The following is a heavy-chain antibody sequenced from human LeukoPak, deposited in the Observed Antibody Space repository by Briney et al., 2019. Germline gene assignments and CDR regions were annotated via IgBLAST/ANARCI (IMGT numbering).Heavy chain of an antibody. J-gene: IGHJ4*02. CDR1: GFTFSSYA. V-gene: IGHV3-30*04. CDR2: ISYDGSNK. Sequence: GGSLRLSCAASGFTFSSYAMHWVRQAPGKGLEWVAVISYDGSNKYYADSVKGRFTISRDNSKNTLYLQMNSLRAEDTAVYYCHCYGSGARIIDYWGQGTLVTVSS. D-gene: IGHD3-10*01. CDR3: HCYGSGARIIDY.